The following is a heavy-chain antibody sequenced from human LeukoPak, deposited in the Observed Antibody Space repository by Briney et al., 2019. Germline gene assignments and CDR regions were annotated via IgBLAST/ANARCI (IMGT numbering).Heavy chain of an antibody. V-gene: IGHV3-23*01. J-gene: IGHJ4*02. CDR1: GFTFSSYA. D-gene: IGHD3-10*01. CDR3: ANGPMVRGVIILNYFDY. CDR2: ISGSGGST. Sequence: PGGSLLLSCAASGFTFSSYAMSWVRPAPGKGLEWVSAISGSGGSTYYADSVKGRFTISRDNSKNTLYLQMNSLRAEDTAVYYCANGPMVRGVIILNYFDYWGQGTPVTVSS.